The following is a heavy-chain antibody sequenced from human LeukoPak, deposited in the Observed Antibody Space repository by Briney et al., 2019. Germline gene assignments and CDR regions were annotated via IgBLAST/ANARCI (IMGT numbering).Heavy chain of an antibody. D-gene: IGHD3-10*01. CDR1: GGSIRSDIYY. CDR3: ARASDNYYGSGSYVFDF. V-gene: IGHV4-39*07. CDR2: IYYSGST. J-gene: IGHJ4*02. Sequence: SETLSLTCTVSGGSIRSDIYYWDWIRLPPGKGLDWIASIYYSGSTYYNPSLKSRVTMSVDTSKNQFSLKLSSVAAADTAVYYCARASDNYYGSGSYVFDFWGQGTLVTVSS.